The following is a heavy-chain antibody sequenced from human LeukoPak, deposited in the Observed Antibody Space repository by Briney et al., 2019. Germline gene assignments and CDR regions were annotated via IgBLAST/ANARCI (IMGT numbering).Heavy chain of an antibody. D-gene: IGHD2/OR15-2a*01. J-gene: IGHJ4*02. CDR1: GFTFSNAW. V-gene: IGHV3-15*01. Sequence: PGGSLRLSCAASGFTFSNAWMSWIRQAPGKGLEWVGRIKSKSDGGTTDYAAPVKGRFTISRDDSKSTFYMQMNSLKTEDTAVYYCTRIRGGYFGYRGQGTLVTVSS. CDR2: IKSKSDGGTT. CDR3: TRIRGGYFGY.